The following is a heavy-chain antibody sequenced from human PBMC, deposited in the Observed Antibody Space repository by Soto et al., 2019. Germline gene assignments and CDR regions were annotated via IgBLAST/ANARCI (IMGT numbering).Heavy chain of an antibody. V-gene: IGHV2-5*02. D-gene: IGHD2-21*02. CDR1: GFSLSTGGVG. J-gene: IGHJ6*02. CDR2: IYWDDDK. Sequence: QITLMESGPTLVKPTQTLTLTCTFSGFSLSTGGVGVGWIRQPPGKALEWLALIYWDDDKRYSPSLRSRLTITKDTSKNQLLLTMTNMDPVDTATYYCTHSRCGGDCLQSYSSHYYFGMDVWGQGTTVTVSS. CDR3: THSRCGGDCLQSYSSHYYFGMDV.